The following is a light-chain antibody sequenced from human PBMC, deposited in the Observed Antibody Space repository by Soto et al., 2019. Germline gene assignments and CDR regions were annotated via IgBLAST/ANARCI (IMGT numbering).Light chain of an antibody. CDR2: GAS. Sequence: EVVMTQSPATVSVSPGEGVTLSCRASQTISNDLAWYQLKPGQAPRLLIYGASTRATGVPARFSGGGSGTEFTLTISSLQSEDFAFYYCQQNNKWPPVTFGGGTKVDIK. CDR3: QQNNKWPPVT. J-gene: IGKJ4*01. V-gene: IGKV3-15*01. CDR1: QTISND.